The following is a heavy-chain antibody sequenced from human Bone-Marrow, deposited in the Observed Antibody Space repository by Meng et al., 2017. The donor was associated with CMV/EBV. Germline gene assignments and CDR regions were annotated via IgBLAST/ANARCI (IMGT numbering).Heavy chain of an antibody. CDR1: GGSFSGYY. CDR3: ARGLGAWNYKYFDY. D-gene: IGHD1-7*01. J-gene: IGHJ4*02. CDR2: INHSGST. Sequence: AAYGGSFSGYYWSWIRQPRGKGLEWVGEINHSGSTNYNPSLKSRVTISVDTSKNQFSLKLSSVTAADTAVYYCARGLGAWNYKYFDYWGQGTLVTVSS. V-gene: IGHV4-34*01.